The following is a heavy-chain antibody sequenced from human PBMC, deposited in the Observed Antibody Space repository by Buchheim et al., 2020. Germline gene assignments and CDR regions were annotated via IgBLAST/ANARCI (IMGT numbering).Heavy chain of an antibody. J-gene: IGHJ4*02. Sequence: EAQLLESGGGLVQPGGSLRLSCSASGYTFTSFAMNWVRQAPGKGLEWVSGISRSGSSTYYADSVKGRFTMSRDISKNMLYLQMNSLRAEDTAVYFCALRPAEIPAPFDYWGQGT. V-gene: IGHV3-23*01. CDR3: ALRPAEIPAPFDY. D-gene: IGHD1-14*01. CDR1: GYTFTSFA. CDR2: ISRSGSST.